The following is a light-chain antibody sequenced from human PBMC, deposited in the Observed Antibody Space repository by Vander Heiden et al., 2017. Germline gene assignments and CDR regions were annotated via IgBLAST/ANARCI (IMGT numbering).Light chain of an antibody. CDR3: QSYDSRLSAWV. J-gene: IGLJ3*02. Sequence: QSVLTQPPSVSGAPGQRVTISCTGSSSNIGAGYDVHWYKQFPGTAPKRLIYGNTNRPSGVPDRFSGSKSGTSASLAITGLQTEDEADYYCQSYDSRLSAWVFGGGTKLTVL. V-gene: IGLV1-40*01. CDR2: GNT. CDR1: SSNIGAGYD.